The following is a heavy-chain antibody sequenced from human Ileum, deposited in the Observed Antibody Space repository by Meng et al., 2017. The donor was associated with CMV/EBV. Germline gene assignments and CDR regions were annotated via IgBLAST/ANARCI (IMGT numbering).Heavy chain of an antibody. CDR3: AKSHDTAGGVFQN. CDR2: ISSDGSSK. J-gene: IGHJ4*02. V-gene: IGHV3-43*01. Sequence: ACGFTVDRFTMSGGRQGPGKGVEGVGLISSDGSSKYFTDSVRGRFTISRDNSKNSLSLQMNSLRSEDTAMYYCAKSHDTAGGVFQNWGQGTLVTVSS. CDR1: GFTVDRFT. D-gene: IGHD6-25*01.